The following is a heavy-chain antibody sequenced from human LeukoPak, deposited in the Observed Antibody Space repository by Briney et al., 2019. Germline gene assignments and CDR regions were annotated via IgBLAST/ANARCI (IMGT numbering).Heavy chain of an antibody. CDR1: GFTFSSYA. CDR2: ISYDGSNK. CDR3: ARVLSSGWSRTTYYFDY. V-gene: IGHV3-30*04. Sequence: PGGSLRLSCAASGFTFSSYAMHWVRQAPGKGLEWVAVISYDGSNKYYADSVKGRFTISRDNSKNTLYLQMNSLRAEDTAVYYCARVLSSGWSRTTYYFDYWGQGTLVTVSS. D-gene: IGHD6-19*01. J-gene: IGHJ4*02.